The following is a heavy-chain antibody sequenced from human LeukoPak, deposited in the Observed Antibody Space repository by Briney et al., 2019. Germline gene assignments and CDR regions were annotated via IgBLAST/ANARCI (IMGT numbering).Heavy chain of an antibody. J-gene: IGHJ4*02. CDR1: GFTLSNYL. CDR2: INIDGSST. CDR3: AKVDLWSGYYTGIEY. V-gene: IGHV3-74*03. D-gene: IGHD3-3*01. Sequence: PGGSLRLSCAASGFTLSNYLIHWVRQAPGKGLVWVSRINIDGSSTLYADSVKGRFTISRDNSKNTLYLQMNSLRAEETAVYYCAKVDLWSGYYTGIEYWGQGTLVTVSS.